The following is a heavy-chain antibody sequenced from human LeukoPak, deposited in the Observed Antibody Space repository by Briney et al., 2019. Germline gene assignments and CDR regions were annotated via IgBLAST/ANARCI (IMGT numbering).Heavy chain of an antibody. CDR1: GGSISSSSYY. Sequence: SETLSLTCTVSGGSISSSSYYWGWIRQPPGKGLEWIGSIYYSGSTYYNPSLKSRVTISVDTSKNQFSLKLSSVTAADTAVYYCARRKRGYSYNRPSGAFDIWGQGTMVTVSS. D-gene: IGHD5-18*01. V-gene: IGHV4-39*07. CDR3: ARRKRGYSYNRPSGAFDI. J-gene: IGHJ3*02. CDR2: IYYSGST.